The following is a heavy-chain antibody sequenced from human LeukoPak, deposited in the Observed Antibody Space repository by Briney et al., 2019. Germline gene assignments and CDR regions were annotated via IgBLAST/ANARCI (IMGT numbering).Heavy chain of an antibody. CDR1: GFTFSSYA. D-gene: IGHD3-22*01. V-gene: IGHV3-23*01. CDR3: AKTPAIVVVHFDY. J-gene: IGHJ4*02. CDR2: ISGSGGST. Sequence: GGSLRLSCAASGFTFSSYAMSWVRQAPGKGLEWVSAISGSGGSTYCADPVKGRFTISRDNSKNTLYLQMNSLRAEDTAVYYCAKTPAIVVVHFDYWGQGALVTVSS.